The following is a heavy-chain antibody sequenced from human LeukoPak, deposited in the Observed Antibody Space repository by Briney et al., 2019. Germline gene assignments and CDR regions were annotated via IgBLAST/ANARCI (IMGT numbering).Heavy chain of an antibody. Sequence: PGGSLRLSSSASTFTFSNLSMNWVRQAPGKGLEWVSSISSSSSYIYYADSVKGRFTISRDNAKNSLYLQMNSLRDEDTSVYYCARDRAATPRANTMDYWGQGTLVTVSS. V-gene: IGHV3-21*01. J-gene: IGHJ4*02. CDR1: TFTFSNLS. CDR2: ISSSSSYI. CDR3: ARDRAATPRANTMDY. D-gene: IGHD6-25*01.